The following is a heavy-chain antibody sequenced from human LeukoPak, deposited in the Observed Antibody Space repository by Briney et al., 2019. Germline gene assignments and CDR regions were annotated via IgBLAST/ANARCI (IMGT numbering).Heavy chain of an antibody. CDR1: GGSISSYY. V-gene: IGHV4-59*01. CDR3: AGTYYYDSSGHPLPL. D-gene: IGHD3-22*01. Sequence: SQTLSLTCTVSGGSISSYYWSWIRQPPGKGLEWIGYIYYSGSTNYNRSLKSRVTISVDTSKNQFSLKLSSVTAADTAVYYCAGTYYYDSSGHPLPLWGQGTMVTVSS. CDR2: IYYSGST. J-gene: IGHJ3*01.